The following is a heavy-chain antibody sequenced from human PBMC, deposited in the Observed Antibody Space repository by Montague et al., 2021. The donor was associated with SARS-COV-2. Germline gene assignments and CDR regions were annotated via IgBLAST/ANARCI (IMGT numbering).Heavy chain of an antibody. CDR1: GFSLTTIGMC. CDR2: IDWADDK. V-gene: IGHV2-70*12. Sequence: PALVKPTQTLTLTCTFSGFSLTTIGMCVSWIRQPPGKALEWLARIDWADDKYYSTSLKTRLTISKDTSKNQAVLAITNMDPVDTATYFCAHRGVYGAGSYYDYWGQGTLVTVSS. D-gene: IGHD3-10*01. J-gene: IGHJ4*02. CDR3: AHRGVYGAGSYYDY.